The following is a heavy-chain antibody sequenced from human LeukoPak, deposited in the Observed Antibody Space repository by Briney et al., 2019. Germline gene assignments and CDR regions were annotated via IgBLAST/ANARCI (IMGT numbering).Heavy chain of an antibody. D-gene: IGHD4-17*01. CDR2: IDHSGST. CDR1: GGSISSSSYY. CDR3: ARGGTTFDY. V-gene: IGHV4-39*07. Sequence: SETLSLTCTVSGGSISSSSYYWGWIRQLPGKGLEWIGEIDHSGSTNYNPSLQSRFTLSVDTSKNQFSLKMRSVTAADTGVYYCARGGTTFDYWSQGTLVTVSS. J-gene: IGHJ4*02.